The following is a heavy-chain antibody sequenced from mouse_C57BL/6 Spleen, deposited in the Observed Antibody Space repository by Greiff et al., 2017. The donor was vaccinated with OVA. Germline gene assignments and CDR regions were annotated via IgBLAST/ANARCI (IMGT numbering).Heavy chain of an antibody. J-gene: IGHJ2*01. CDR1: GYAFSSSW. CDR3: ATNYGSSDFDY. Sequence: VQLQQSGPELVKPGASVTISCKASGYAFSSSWMHWVKQRPGQGLEWTGRIYPGDGDTNYNGKFKGKATLTADKSSSTAYMQLSSLTSEDSAVYFCATNYGSSDFDYWGQGTTLTVSS. D-gene: IGHD1-1*01. CDR2: IYPGDGDT. V-gene: IGHV1-82*01.